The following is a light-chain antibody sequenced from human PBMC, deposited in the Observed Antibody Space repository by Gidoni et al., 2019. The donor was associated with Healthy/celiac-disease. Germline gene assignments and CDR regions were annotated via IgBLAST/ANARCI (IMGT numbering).Light chain of an antibody. CDR3: QQYYSTAWT. Sequence: DIVMTQSPDSLAVSLGERATINNKNYLAWYQQKPGQPPKLLIYWASTRESGVPDRFSGSGSGTDFTLTISSLQAEDVAVYYCQQYYSTAWTCGQGTKVESK. CDR2: WAS. V-gene: IGKV4-1*01. J-gene: IGKJ1*01. CDR1: KNY.